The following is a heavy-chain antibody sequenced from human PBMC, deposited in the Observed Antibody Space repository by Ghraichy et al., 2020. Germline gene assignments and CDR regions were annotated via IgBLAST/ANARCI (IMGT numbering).Heavy chain of an antibody. V-gene: IGHV3-23*01. J-gene: IGHJ5*01. D-gene: IGHD4-17*01. Sequence: LSLTCAASGFTFSSFAMSWIRQAPGKGLEWVSAIRATDDATYYADSVEGRFTVSRDNSKNTLYVQMNGLRDEDTAIYYCAKPTKVSFGPGSNWFDPWGRGTLGTVSS. CDR2: IRATDDAT. CDR3: AKPTKVSFGPGSNWFDP. CDR1: GFTFSSFA.